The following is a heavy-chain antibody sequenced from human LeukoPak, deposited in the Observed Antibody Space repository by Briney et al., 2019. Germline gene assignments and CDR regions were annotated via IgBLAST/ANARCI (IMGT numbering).Heavy chain of an antibody. CDR1: GGSFSGYY. Sequence: PETLSLTCAVYGGSFSGYYWSWIRQPPGKGLGWIGEINHSGSTNYNPSLKSRVTISVDTSKNQFSLKLSSVTAADTAVYYCARGPSRRIPLWLRSPPNFDYWGQGTLVTVSS. J-gene: IGHJ4*02. CDR3: ARGPSRRIPLWLRSPPNFDY. D-gene: IGHD5-18*01. CDR2: INHSGST. V-gene: IGHV4-34*01.